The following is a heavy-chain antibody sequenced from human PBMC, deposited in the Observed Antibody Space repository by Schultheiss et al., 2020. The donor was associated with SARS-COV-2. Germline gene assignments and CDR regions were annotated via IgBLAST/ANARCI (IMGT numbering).Heavy chain of an antibody. CDR3: ASVYGDDTNDAFDI. J-gene: IGHJ3*02. V-gene: IGHV4-4*02. Sequence: SETLSLTCTVSGGSISSSDWWSWVRQPPGQGLEWIGEIYYSGSTNYKPSLKSRVTMSIDTSKTQFSLKLTSVTAADTALYYCASVYGDDTNDAFDIWGQGTMVTVSS. CDR2: IYYSGST. CDR1: GGSISSSDW. D-gene: IGHD4-17*01.